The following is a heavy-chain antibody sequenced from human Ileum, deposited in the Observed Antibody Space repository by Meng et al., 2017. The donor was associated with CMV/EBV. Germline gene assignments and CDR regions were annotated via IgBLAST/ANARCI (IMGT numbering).Heavy chain of an antibody. CDR2: IYYSGST. D-gene: IGHD5-24*01. CDR1: GGSISSSSYY. CDR3: ARHLGEMATMKVDYYYGMDV. V-gene: IGHV4-39*01. J-gene: IGHJ6*02. Sequence: GSLRLSCTVSGGSISSSSYYWGWIRQPPGKGLEWIGSIYYSGSTYYNPSLKSRVTISVDTSKNQFSLKLSSVTAADTAVYYCARHLGEMATMKVDYYYGMDVWGQGTMVTVSS.